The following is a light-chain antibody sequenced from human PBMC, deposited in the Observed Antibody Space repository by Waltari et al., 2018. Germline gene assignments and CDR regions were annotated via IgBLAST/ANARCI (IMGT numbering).Light chain of an antibody. V-gene: IGKV3-20*01. CDR3: QQYGSSLMYT. CDR1: QSVSSRY. Sequence: EIVLTQSPGTLSLSPGERATLSGRASQSVSSRYLAWYQLKPGHAPRLLLYCASSRATGIPDRFSGSGSGTDFTLTISRLEPEYFAVYYCQQYGSSLMYTFGQGTKLEIK. CDR2: CAS. J-gene: IGKJ2*01.